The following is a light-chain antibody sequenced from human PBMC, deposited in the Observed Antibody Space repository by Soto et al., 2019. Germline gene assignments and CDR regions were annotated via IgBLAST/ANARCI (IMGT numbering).Light chain of an antibody. J-gene: IGKJ5*01. CDR1: QTIDSW. Sequence: INQSPSALSAKKGNRVTIPCRASQTIDSWLAWYQQRPGKPPNLLIYKASTLASGVPSRFGGSGSGTEFTLTLDRFQADDCAPYYCQEYHSASISFCEGTRLEIK. CDR2: KAS. CDR3: QEYHSASIS. V-gene: IGKV1-5*03.